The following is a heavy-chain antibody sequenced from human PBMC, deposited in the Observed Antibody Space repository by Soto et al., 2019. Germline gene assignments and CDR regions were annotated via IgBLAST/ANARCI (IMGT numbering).Heavy chain of an antibody. CDR3: ASFDRLAVGNGMDL. J-gene: IGHJ6*02. Sequence: QVQLVQSGAEVKKPGASVRVSCKASGYSLTSCGISWVREAPGQGLEWMGWISGFDGDTYYAQKLQGRVTMTIDTSTNTAYMDLGSLRSDDTAVYYCASFDRLAVGNGMDLWGQGTTVTVSS. D-gene: IGHD3-9*01. V-gene: IGHV1-18*01. CDR1: GYSLTSCG. CDR2: ISGFDGDT.